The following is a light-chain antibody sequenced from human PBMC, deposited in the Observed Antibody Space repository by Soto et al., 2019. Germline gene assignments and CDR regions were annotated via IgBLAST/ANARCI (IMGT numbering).Light chain of an antibody. CDR2: DVS. CDR3: SSYTSSGTLGV. J-gene: IGLJ3*02. V-gene: IGLV2-14*01. Sequence: QSVLTQPASVSGSPGQSITISCTGTSSDVGGYNYVSWYQQHPGKAPKLMIYDVSNRPSGVSNRFSGSKSGNTASLTISGLQAGDEVDYYCSSYTSSGTLGVCGGGTK. CDR1: SSDVGGYNY.